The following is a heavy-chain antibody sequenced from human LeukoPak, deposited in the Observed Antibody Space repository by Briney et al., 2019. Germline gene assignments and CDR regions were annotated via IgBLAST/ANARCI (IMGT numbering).Heavy chain of an antibody. CDR3: ARGGDGYTLLPYYFDY. J-gene: IGHJ4*02. Sequence: PGGSLRLSCAVSGFTFNSQAMSWVRQAPGKGLEWVSGISGSGSSTYYADSVKGRFTISRDNSKNTLYLQMNSLRAEDTAVYYCARGGDGYTLLPYYFDYWGQGTLVTVSS. CDR2: ISGSGSST. D-gene: IGHD5-24*01. CDR1: GFTFNSQA. V-gene: IGHV3-23*01.